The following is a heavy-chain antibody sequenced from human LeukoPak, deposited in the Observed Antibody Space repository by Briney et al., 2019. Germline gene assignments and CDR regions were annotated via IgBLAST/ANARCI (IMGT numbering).Heavy chain of an antibody. Sequence: SETLSLTCGVSGGSFSDYYWTWIRQSPEKGLEWIGNIYYSGSTYYNPSFKSRLTISVDTSKNQFSLKLSSVTAADTAVYYCASLRTGDFDYWGQEALVTVSS. CDR2: IYYSGST. CDR3: ASLRTGDFDY. J-gene: IGHJ4*02. V-gene: IGHV4-34*01. D-gene: IGHD3-10*01. CDR1: GGSFSDYY.